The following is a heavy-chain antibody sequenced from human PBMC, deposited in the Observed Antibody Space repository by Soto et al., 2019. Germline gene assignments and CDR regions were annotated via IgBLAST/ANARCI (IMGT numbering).Heavy chain of an antibody. CDR2: ISYDGSNK. J-gene: IGHJ3*02. CDR1: GFTFSSYG. V-gene: IGHV3-30*18. D-gene: IGHD3-16*01. CDR3: AKAQLRLGELLGPDAFDI. Sequence: PGGSLRLSCAASGFTFSSYGMHWVRQAPGKGLEWVAVISYDGSNKYYADSVKGRFTISRNNSKNTLYLQMNSLRAEDTAVYYCAKAQLRLGELLGPDAFDIWGQGTMVTVSS.